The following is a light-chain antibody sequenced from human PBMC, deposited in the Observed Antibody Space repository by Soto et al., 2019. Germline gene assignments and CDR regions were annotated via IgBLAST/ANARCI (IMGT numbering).Light chain of an antibody. Sequence: DIQLTQSPSFLSASVGDRVTITCRASPGISSSLVWYQQKPGKAPNLLIYGASTLQSGVPSRFSGSGSGTDFTLTIDSLQPEDVATYYCQQLNNYSRTFGPGTKVDIK. CDR2: GAS. CDR3: QQLNNYSRT. J-gene: IGKJ3*01. V-gene: IGKV1-9*01. CDR1: PGISSS.